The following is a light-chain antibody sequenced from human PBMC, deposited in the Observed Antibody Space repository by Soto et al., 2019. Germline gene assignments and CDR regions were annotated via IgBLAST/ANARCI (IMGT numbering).Light chain of an antibody. CDR3: MQGSHWPYT. J-gene: IGKJ2*01. V-gene: IGKV2-30*02. Sequence: DVVLTQSPLSLPVTLGQPASISCRSSQSLVHSDGIFYLNWFQQRPGQSPRRLIYKVSNRDYGVPYRFSGSGSGTDFTLEISRVEAEDVGVYYCMQGSHWPYTFGQGTKLEIK. CDR1: QSLVHSDGIFY. CDR2: KVS.